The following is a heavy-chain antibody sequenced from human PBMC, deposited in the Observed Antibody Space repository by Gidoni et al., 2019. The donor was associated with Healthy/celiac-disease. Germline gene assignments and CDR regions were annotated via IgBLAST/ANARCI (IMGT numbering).Heavy chain of an antibody. Sequence: QVQLVESGGGLVKPGGSLRLSCAASGFTFSDYYMSWIRQAPGKGLEWVSYISSSGSTIYYADSVKGRFTISRDNAKNSLYLQMNSLRAEDTAVYYCARDPRGNWDFWSGYTVSAFDIWGQGTMVTVSS. V-gene: IGHV3-11*01. CDR2: ISSSGSTI. D-gene: IGHD3-3*01. J-gene: IGHJ3*02. CDR3: ARDPRGNWDFWSGYTVSAFDI. CDR1: GFTFSDYY.